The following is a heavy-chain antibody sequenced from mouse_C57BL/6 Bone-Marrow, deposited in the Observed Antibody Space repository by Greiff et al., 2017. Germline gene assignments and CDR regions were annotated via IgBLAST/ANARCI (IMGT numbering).Heavy chain of an antibody. D-gene: IGHD1-1*01. CDR3: ASSTVVAPMDY. Sequence: EVKLVESGGGLVKPGGSLKLSCAASGFTFSSYAMSWVRQTPEKRLEWVATISDGGSYTYYPDNLKGRFTISIDNAKNTLYLQMSHLKSEDTAMYYCASSTVVAPMDYWGQGTSVTVSS. CDR1: GFTFSSYA. CDR2: ISDGGSYT. J-gene: IGHJ4*01. V-gene: IGHV5-4*03.